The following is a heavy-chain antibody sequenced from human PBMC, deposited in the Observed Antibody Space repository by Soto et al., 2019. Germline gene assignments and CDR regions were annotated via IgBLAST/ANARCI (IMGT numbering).Heavy chain of an antibody. CDR2: IWYDGSNK. CDR3: VRDRGAGQYLDH. J-gene: IGHJ4*02. D-gene: IGHD6-19*01. V-gene: IGHV3-33*01. CDR1: GFTFRNYG. Sequence: GGSLRLSCAASGFTFRNYGMHWVRQAPGKGLEWVAVIWYDGSNKYYADSVKGRFTFSRDNSKNMLYLQMNSLRVEDTAVYYCVRDRGAGQYLDHWGQGALVTVSS.